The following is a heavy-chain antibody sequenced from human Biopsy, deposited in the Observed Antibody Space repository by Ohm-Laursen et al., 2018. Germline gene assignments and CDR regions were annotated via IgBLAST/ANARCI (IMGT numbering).Heavy chain of an antibody. J-gene: IGHJ4*02. Sequence: TLSLTCAVSGDSINSSYWSWIRQAPGKGLEWIGFISNSGNTNYNPSLKSRVTISADTSKNQFSLKLGSVTVADTAVFYCARRGSGGRSFDYWGQGALVTVSS. D-gene: IGHD2-15*01. CDR2: ISNSGNT. CDR1: GDSINSSY. CDR3: ARRGSGGRSFDY. V-gene: IGHV4-59*08.